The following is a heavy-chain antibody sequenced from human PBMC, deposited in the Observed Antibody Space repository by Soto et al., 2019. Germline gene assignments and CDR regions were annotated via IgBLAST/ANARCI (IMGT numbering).Heavy chain of an antibody. CDR3: ARAYSYARFTYYYYDGMDL. CDR2: ISSSSSYI. J-gene: IGHJ6*02. Sequence: GGTLRLSCAASGFTFSSYSMNWVRQAPWKGLEWVSSISSSSSYIYYADSVKGRFTISRDNAKNSLYLQMNSLRAEDTAVYYCARAYSYARFTYYYYDGMDLCGQGTTVTVSS. V-gene: IGHV3-21*01. CDR1: GFTFSSYS. D-gene: IGHD5-18*01.